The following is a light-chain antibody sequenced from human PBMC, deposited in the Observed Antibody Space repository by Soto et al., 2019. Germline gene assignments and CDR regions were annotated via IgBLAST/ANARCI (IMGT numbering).Light chain of an antibody. CDR1: QGISNS. J-gene: IGKJ4*01. CDR2: GAS. CDR3: LQYNSYPFT. Sequence: DIQMTQSPSAMSASLGDRVTITCRASQGISNSLAWFQQNPGRVPKRLIYGASTLQSWAPSRFSGSASGAAFTLTISSLQPEDFATYYCLQYNSYPFTFGGGTKVEIK. V-gene: IGKV1-17*03.